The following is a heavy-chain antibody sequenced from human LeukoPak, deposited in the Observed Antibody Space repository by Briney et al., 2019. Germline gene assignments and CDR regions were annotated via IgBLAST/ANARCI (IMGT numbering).Heavy chain of an antibody. Sequence: PGGSLRLSCAASGFTFNNCWMSWVRQAPGKGLEWVANIKHDGSDKYYVDSVKGRFSISRDNAKNSLYLQMNSLRAEDTAVYYCASGSAAVAVAGGLDYWGQGALVTVSS. J-gene: IGHJ4*02. CDR1: GFTFNNCW. CDR2: IKHDGSDK. V-gene: IGHV3-7*02. D-gene: IGHD6-19*01. CDR3: ASGSAAVAVAGGLDY.